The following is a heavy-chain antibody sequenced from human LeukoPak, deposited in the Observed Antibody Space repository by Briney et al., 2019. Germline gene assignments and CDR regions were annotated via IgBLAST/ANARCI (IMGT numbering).Heavy chain of an antibody. V-gene: IGHV3-30*18. J-gene: IGHJ4*02. D-gene: IGHD3-22*01. CDR1: GFIFSSYG. CDR2: ISYDGSNN. Sequence: GGSLRLSCAASGFIFSSYGMHWVRQAPGKGLEWVAVISYDGSNNYYADSVKGRFTISRDNSKNTLYLQMNSLRAEDTAVYYCAKEDSGYYRWGQGTLVTVSS. CDR3: AKEDSGYYR.